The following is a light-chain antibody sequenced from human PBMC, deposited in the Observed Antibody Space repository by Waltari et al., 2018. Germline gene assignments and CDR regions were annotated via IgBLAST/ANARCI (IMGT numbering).Light chain of an antibody. CDR1: QSVSSY. Sequence: EVVLTQSPAPLSLSPGEQAPPSCRASQSVSSYLAWYQQKPGQTPRLLIYDASNRATGIPARFSGSGSGTDFTLTISSLEPEDFAVYYCQQRGNWPNTFGQGTKVEI. J-gene: IGKJ2*01. CDR3: QQRGNWPNT. V-gene: IGKV3-11*01. CDR2: DAS.